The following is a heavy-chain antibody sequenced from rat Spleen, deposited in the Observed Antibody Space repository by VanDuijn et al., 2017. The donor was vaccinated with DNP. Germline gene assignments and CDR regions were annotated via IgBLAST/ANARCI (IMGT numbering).Heavy chain of an antibody. J-gene: IGHJ3*01. CDR3: ARSGIGTTPNWFAY. D-gene: IGHD1-5*01. CDR2: INYSGST. CDR1: GYSIISNY. Sequence: EVQLQESGPGLVKPSQSLSLTCSVTGYSIISNYWGWIRKFPGNKMEWIGHINYSGSTNYHPSLRSRISITRDTSKNQFFLQLNSVTTEDTATYYWARSGIGTTPNWFAYWGQGTLVTVSS. V-gene: IGHV3-1*01.